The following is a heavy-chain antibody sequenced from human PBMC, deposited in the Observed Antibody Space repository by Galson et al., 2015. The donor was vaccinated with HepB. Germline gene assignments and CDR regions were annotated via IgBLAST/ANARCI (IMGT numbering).Heavy chain of an antibody. V-gene: IGHV4-30-4*01. CDR2: INYSGST. D-gene: IGHD3-3*01. CDR1: GDSISSADYY. CDR3: ARDVYDFWSGYSSDAFDI. Sequence: LSLTCSVSGDSISSADYYWTWIRQPPGKGLEWIGYINYSGSTYYNPSLKSRVTISVDTSKNQFSLKLSSVTAADTAVYYCARDVYDFWSGYSSDAFDIWGQGTMVTVSS. J-gene: IGHJ3*02.